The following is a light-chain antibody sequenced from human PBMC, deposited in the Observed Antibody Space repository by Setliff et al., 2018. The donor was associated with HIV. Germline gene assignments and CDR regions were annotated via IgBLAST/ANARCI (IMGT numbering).Light chain of an antibody. Sequence: ISCSGSSSNIGSNTVDWYQQLPGTAPKLLIYSNNQRPSGVPDRFSGSKAGTSASLVISGLQSDDEADYYCAAWDDSLNVIFGGGTKVTVL. CDR3: AAWDDSLNVI. J-gene: IGLJ2*01. CDR1: SSNIGSNT. V-gene: IGLV1-44*01. CDR2: SNN.